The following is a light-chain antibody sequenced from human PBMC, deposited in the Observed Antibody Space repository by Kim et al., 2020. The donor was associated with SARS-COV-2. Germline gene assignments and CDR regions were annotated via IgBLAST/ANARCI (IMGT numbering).Light chain of an antibody. CDR1: QDITNY. CDR2: DAS. Sequence: DIQMTQSPSSLSASVGDRVTITCQASQDITNYLNWYQQKPGKAPKLLIYDASNLQTGVPSRFSGSGSGTDFTFTISSLQPEDIATYYCQQYHSLLTFGGGTKVDIK. J-gene: IGKJ4*01. CDR3: QQYHSLLT. V-gene: IGKV1-33*01.